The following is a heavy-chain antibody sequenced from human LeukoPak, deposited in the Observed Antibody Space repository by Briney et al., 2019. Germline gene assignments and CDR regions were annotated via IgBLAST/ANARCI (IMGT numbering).Heavy chain of an antibody. Sequence: GGSLRLSCAASGFTFSSYSMNWVRQAPGKGLEWVSSISSSNSYIYNADSVKGRFTISRDNAKESLYLQMNSLRDEDTAVYYCAREDDSWGPNNLDLWGQGTMVTVSS. J-gene: IGHJ3*01. D-gene: IGHD7-27*01. CDR1: GFTFSSYS. V-gene: IGHV3-21*01. CDR2: ISSSNSYI. CDR3: AREDDSWGPNNLDL.